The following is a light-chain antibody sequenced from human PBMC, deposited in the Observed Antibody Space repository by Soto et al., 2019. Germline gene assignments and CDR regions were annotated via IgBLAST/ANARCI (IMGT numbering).Light chain of an antibody. CDR2: DAS. CDR1: QSINNW. V-gene: IGKV1-5*01. J-gene: IGKJ4*01. CDR3: QQYDNYPLT. Sequence: DIQMTQSTSTLSASVGDRVTITCRASQSINNWLAWYQQKPGKAPKFLIYDASNLESGVPSRFSGSASGTEFTLTISSLQPDDFATYYCQQYDNYPLTFGGGTMVDIK.